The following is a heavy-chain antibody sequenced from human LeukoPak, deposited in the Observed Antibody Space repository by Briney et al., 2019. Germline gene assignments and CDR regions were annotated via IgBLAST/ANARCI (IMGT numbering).Heavy chain of an antibody. J-gene: IGHJ4*02. CDR2: IYYSGST. CDR3: ARRPHPYYYDSSGYYYPFDY. V-gene: IGHV4-59*12. CDR1: GGSISSYY. D-gene: IGHD3-22*01. Sequence: SETLSLTCTVSGGSISSYYWSWIRQPPGKGLEWIGYIYYSGSTNYNPSLKSRVTISVDTSKNQFSLKLSSVTAADTAVYYCARRPHPYYYDSSGYYYPFDYWGQGTLVTVSS.